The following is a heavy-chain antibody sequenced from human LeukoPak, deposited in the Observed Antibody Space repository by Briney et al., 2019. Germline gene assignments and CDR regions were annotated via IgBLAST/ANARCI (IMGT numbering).Heavy chain of an antibody. CDR1: GFTFSNYA. Sequence: GGSLRLSCTASGFTFSNYAMSWVRQAPGKGLEWVSTNSGSDGSTCYADSVKGRFTISRDNSKNTLYLQMNSLRVEDTAIYYCAKGRGYCTGGSCYSDYWGQGTLVTVSS. CDR3: AKGRGYCTGGSCYSDY. D-gene: IGHD2-15*01. CDR2: NSGSDGST. J-gene: IGHJ4*02. V-gene: IGHV3-23*01.